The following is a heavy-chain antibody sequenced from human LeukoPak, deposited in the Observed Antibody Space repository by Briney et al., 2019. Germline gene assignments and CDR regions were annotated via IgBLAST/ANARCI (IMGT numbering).Heavy chain of an antibody. D-gene: IGHD6-13*01. CDR3: ARGGIAAAGTTDY. J-gene: IGHJ4*02. CDR1: GGSISSSSYY. V-gene: IGHV4-39*07. CDR2: IYYSGST. Sequence: SETLSLTCTVSGGSISSSSYYWGWIRQPPGKGLEWIGSIYYSGSTYYNPSLKSRVTISVDTSKNQFSLKLSSVTAADTAMYYCARGGIAAAGTTDYWGQGTLVTVSS.